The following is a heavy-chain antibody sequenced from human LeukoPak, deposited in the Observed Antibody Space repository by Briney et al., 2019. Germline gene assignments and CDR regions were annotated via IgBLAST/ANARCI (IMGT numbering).Heavy chain of an antibody. V-gene: IGHV4-59*12. J-gene: IGHJ4*02. D-gene: IGHD5-24*01. CDR3: ARARGDGLIDY. CDR2: IYYSGST. CDR1: GGPISDYY. Sequence: KPSETLSLTCTVSGGPISDYYWSWIRQTPGKGLEWIGYIYYSGSTNYNPSLKSRVTISVDTSKNQFSLKLNSLTAADTAVYFCARARGDGLIDYWGQGALVTVSS.